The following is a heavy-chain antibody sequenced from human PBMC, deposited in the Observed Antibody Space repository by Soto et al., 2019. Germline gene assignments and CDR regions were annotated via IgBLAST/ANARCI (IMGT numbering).Heavy chain of an antibody. V-gene: IGHV4-39*01. CDR2: IQYSGTT. D-gene: IGHD3-10*01. J-gene: IGHJ4*02. CDR1: GGSISSSNYC. CDR3: ARPISLGGGYYF. Sequence: QLQLQESGPGLVKTSETLSLTCTVSGGSISSSNYCWGWIRQPPAEGLEWMGGIQYSGTTYYSPSLKCRVSISVDTSKSLFSLNLSSVTAADTAVYYCARPISLGGGYYFWGQGTLVTVSS.